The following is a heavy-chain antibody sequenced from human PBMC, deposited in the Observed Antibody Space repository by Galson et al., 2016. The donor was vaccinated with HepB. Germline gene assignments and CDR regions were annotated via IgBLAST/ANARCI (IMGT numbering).Heavy chain of an antibody. Sequence: SLRLSCAAYGLPVSNDSMSWVRQAPGKGLKWVSVSYGDGRTSYAASGKGRFTISRDTYKNTVFLQMNSLRGDDTAVYYCARHPGFRTWMDVWGQGTTVTV. CDR3: ARHPGFRTWMDV. J-gene: IGHJ6*02. CDR2: SYGDGRT. V-gene: IGHV3-53*01. CDR1: GLPVSNDS.